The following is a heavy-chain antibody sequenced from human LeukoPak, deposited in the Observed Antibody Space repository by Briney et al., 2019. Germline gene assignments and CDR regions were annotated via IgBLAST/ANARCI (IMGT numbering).Heavy chain of an antibody. J-gene: IGHJ4*02. CDR2: MNPNSGNT. Sequence: GASVKVSCKASGYTFTSYGISWVRQAPGQGLEWMGWMNPNSGNTGYAQKFQGRVTMTRNTSISTAYMELSSLRSEDTAVYYCARYIWGTYRYTFDYWGQGTLVTVSS. V-gene: IGHV1-8*02. CDR1: GYTFTSYG. D-gene: IGHD3-16*02. CDR3: ARYIWGTYRYTFDY.